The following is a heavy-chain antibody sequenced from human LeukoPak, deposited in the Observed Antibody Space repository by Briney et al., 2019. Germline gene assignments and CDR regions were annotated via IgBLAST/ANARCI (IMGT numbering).Heavy chain of an antibody. V-gene: IGHV4-59*01. D-gene: IGHD6-13*01. CDR3: AREGVAAAGPVGY. CDR2: ISYSGST. CDR1: GGSISRNY. J-gene: IGHJ4*02. Sequence: SETLSLTCTVSGGSISRNYWSWIRRPPGKGLEWVGYISYSGSTNYNPSLKSRVTISVDTSKNQFSLKLSSVTAADTAVYYCAREGVAAAGPVGYWGQGTLVTVSS.